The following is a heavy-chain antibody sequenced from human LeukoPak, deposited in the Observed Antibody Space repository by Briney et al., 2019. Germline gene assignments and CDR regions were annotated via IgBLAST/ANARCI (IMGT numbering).Heavy chain of an antibody. CDR2: ISSSSSTI. J-gene: IGHJ4*02. CDR1: GFTFRSYS. CDR3: AKKGYYDGSGYYMYYFDH. Sequence: PGGSLRLSCAASGFTFRSYSMNWVRQAPGKGLEWVSYISSSSSTIYYADSVKGRFTISRDNAKNSLYLQMNSLRAEDTAVYYCAKKGYYDGSGYYMYYFDHWGQGTLVTVSS. V-gene: IGHV3-48*04. D-gene: IGHD3-22*01.